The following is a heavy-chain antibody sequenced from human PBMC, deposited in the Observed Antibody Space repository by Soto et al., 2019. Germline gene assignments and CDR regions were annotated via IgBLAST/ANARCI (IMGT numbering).Heavy chain of an antibody. D-gene: IGHD2-15*01. J-gene: IGHJ4*02. V-gene: IGHV3-23*01. CDR1: GFTFSSYA. Sequence: EVQLLESGGGLVQPGGSLRLSCAASGFTFSSYAMSWVRQAPGKGLEWVSAISGSGGSTYYADSVKGRSTISRDNSKNTLYLQMNSLRAEDTAVYYCAKGGNIVVVVAATWFDYWGQGTLVTVSS. CDR3: AKGGNIVVVVAATWFDY. CDR2: ISGSGGST.